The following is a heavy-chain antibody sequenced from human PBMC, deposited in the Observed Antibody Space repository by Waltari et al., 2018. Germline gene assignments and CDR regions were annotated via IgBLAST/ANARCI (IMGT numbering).Heavy chain of an antibody. CDR1: GGSIISSTYY. CDR3: ATHSSNHDYHYYAMDV. J-gene: IGHJ6*02. D-gene: IGHD2-8*01. Sequence: QLQLQESRPGLVKPSETPPPPGILSGGSIISSTYYWGCMGQPPGKGLVWIGVSYFRGTPNYNPSRKSLVTISIDTSKNRFSLKVSSVTAADTALYYCATHSSNHDYHYYAMDVWGLGTTVTVS. V-gene: IGHV4-39*01. CDR2: SYFRGTP.